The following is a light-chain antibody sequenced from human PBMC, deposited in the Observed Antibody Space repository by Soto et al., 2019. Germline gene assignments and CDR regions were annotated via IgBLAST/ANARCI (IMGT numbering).Light chain of an antibody. J-gene: IGLJ1*01. CDR3: GTWDSSLSAV. CDR1: SSNIGNNY. Sequence: SVLTQPPSVSAAPGQKVTISCSGSSSNIGNNYVSWYQQLPGTAPKLLIYENNKRPSGIPDRFSGSKSGTSAILGITGLQTGDEADYYCGTWDSSLSAVFGTGTKVTVL. CDR2: ENN. V-gene: IGLV1-51*02.